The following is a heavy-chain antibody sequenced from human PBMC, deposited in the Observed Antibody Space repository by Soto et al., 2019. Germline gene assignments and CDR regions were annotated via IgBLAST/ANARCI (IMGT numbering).Heavy chain of an antibody. Sequence: GGSLRLSCAASGFTFSSYAMHWVRQAPGKGLEYVSAISSNGGSTYYADSVKGRFTISRDNSKNTLYLQMGSLRAEDMAVYYCASGGVVVVPAAPYFDYWGQGT. CDR2: ISSNGGST. J-gene: IGHJ4*02. V-gene: IGHV3-64*02. CDR1: GFTFSSYA. CDR3: ASGGVVVVPAAPYFDY. D-gene: IGHD2-2*01.